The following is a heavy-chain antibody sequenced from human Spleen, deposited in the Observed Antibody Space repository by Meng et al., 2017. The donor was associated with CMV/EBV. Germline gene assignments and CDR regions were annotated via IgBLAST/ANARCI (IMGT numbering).Heavy chain of an antibody. Sequence: GESLKISCAASGFTFSSYSMNWVRQAPGKGLEWVANIKQDGSEKYYVDSVKGRFTISRDNVKNSLYLQMDSLRAEDTAVYYCARESGLRLGELEFYYGMDVWGQGTTVTVSS. V-gene: IGHV3-7*01. CDR3: ARESGLRLGELEFYYGMDV. J-gene: IGHJ6*02. D-gene: IGHD3-16*01. CDR2: IKQDGSEK. CDR1: GFTFSSYS.